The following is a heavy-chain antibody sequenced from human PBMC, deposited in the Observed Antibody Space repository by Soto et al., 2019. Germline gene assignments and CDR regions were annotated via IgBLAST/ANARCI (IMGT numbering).Heavy chain of an antibody. Sequence: ASVKVSCKASGGTFSSYAISWVRQAPGQGLEWMGGIIPIFGTANYAQKFQGRVTITADESTSTAYMELSSLRSEDTAVYYCARRYYGSGKRPRPFDYWGQGTLVTVSS. D-gene: IGHD3-10*01. CDR2: IIPIFGTA. J-gene: IGHJ4*02. CDR3: ARRYYGSGKRPRPFDY. V-gene: IGHV1-69*13. CDR1: GGTFSSYA.